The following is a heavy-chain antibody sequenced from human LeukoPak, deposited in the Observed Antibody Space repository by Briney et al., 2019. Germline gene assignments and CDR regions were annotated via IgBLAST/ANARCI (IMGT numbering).Heavy chain of an antibody. Sequence: SGPTLVSPTQTLRLTCTFSGFSFSTGGVGVGWIRQPPGKALEWLGVIYENDEKLYSSSLQNRLYITKDTSKNQVVLTMANVDPVDTATYYCAHRQRGVASDIWGQGTMVTVSS. CDR2: IYENDEK. D-gene: IGHD2-15*01. CDR3: AHRQRGVASDI. V-gene: IGHV2-5*01. CDR1: GFSFSTGGVG. J-gene: IGHJ3*02.